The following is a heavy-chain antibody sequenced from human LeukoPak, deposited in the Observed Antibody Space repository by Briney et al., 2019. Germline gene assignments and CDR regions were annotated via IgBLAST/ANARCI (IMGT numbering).Heavy chain of an antibody. CDR2: INPSGGST. D-gene: IGHD1-7*01. CDR1: GYTFTSYY. CDR3: ARDATYNWNYGRGAFDI. J-gene: IGHJ3*02. V-gene: IGHV1-46*01. Sequence: ASVKVSCKASGYTFTSYYMHWVRQAPGQGLEWMGIINPSGGSTSYAQKFQGRVTMTRDMSTSTAYMELSSLRSEDTAVYYCARDATYNWNYGRGAFDIWGQGTMVTVSS.